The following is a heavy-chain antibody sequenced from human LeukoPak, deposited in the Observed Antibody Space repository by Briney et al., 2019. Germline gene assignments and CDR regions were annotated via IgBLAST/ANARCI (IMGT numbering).Heavy chain of an antibody. CDR3: ARVEYYAVDY. Sequence: SETLSLTCTVSGDSINNYYWSWIRQPPGRGLEWIGHIYHSGSSNYNPSLKSRVTISIDTSKNQLSLKLGSVTAADTAVYYCARVEYYAVDYWGQGTLVTVSS. D-gene: IGHD2/OR15-2a*01. CDR1: GDSINNYY. V-gene: IGHV4-59*13. J-gene: IGHJ4*02. CDR2: IYHSGSS.